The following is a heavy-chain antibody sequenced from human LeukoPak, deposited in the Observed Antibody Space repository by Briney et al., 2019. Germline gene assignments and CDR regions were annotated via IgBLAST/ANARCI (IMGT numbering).Heavy chain of an antibody. D-gene: IGHD1-26*01. CDR2: ISGSGGST. CDR3: AKSYRGSLAHDAFDI. J-gene: IGHJ3*02. Sequence: GGSLRLSCAASGFTFSSYATSWVRQAPGKGLEWASAISGSGGSTYYADSVKGRFTISRDNSKNTLYLQMNSLGAEDTAVYYCAKSYRGSLAHDAFDIWGQGTMVTVSS. V-gene: IGHV3-23*01. CDR1: GFTFSSYA.